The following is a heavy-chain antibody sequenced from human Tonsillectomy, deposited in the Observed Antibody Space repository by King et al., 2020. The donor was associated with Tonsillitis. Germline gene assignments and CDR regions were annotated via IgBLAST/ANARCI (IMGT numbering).Heavy chain of an antibody. Sequence: LQLQESGPGLVKPSETLSLTCIVSGGSISDTSYHWGWLRQPPGKGLEWIGSIYYRGKTYYNSSLQSRVTILVDTSKNQFSLKLSSVTAADTAVYYCARDPGYSRGFDPWGQGTLVTVSS. D-gene: IGHD3-22*01. J-gene: IGHJ5*02. CDR3: ARDPGYSRGFDP. V-gene: IGHV4-39*02. CDR2: IYYRGKT. CDR1: GGSISDTSYH.